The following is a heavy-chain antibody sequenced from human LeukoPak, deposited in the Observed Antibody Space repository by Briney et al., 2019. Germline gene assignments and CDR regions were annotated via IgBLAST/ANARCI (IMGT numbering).Heavy chain of an antibody. J-gene: IGHJ6*03. D-gene: IGHD5-18*01. CDR1: GGTFSSYT. V-gene: IGHV1-69*02. CDR2: IIPILGIA. Sequence: GSSVKVSCKASGGTFSSYTISWVRQAPGQGLEWMGRIIPILGIANYAQKFQGRVTITADKSTSTAYKELSSLRSEDNTVYYWARVRGYSYSSLALTPATQTYSYYYYMDVWGKGTTVTVSS. CDR3: ARVRGYSYSSLALTPATQTYSYYYYMDV.